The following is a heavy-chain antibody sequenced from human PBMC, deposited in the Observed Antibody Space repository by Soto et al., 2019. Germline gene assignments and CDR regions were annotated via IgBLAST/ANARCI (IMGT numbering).Heavy chain of an antibody. Sequence: GASVKVSCKASGYTFTGYYMHWVRQAPGQGLEWMGWINPNSGGTNYAQKFQGRVTMTRDTSISTAYMELSRLRSDDTAVYYCARATPSYSSSPIDAFDIWSQGTMVTVSS. D-gene: IGHD6-6*01. CDR1: GYTFTGYY. J-gene: IGHJ3*02. CDR3: ARATPSYSSSPIDAFDI. CDR2: INPNSGGT. V-gene: IGHV1-2*02.